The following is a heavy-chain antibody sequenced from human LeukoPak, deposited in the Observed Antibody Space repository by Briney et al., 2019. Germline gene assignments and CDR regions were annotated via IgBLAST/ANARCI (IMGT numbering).Heavy chain of an antibody. J-gene: IGHJ4*02. V-gene: IGHV4-34*01. CDR3: ARGGGTIDY. D-gene: IGHD1-1*01. CDR2: INHSGST. Sequence: SETLSLTCAVYGGSFSGYYWSWIRQPPGKGLEWIGEINHSGSTNYNPSLKSRVTISVDTSKNQFSLRLSSVTAADTAVYYCARGGGTIDYWGQGTLVTVSS. CDR1: GGSFSGYY.